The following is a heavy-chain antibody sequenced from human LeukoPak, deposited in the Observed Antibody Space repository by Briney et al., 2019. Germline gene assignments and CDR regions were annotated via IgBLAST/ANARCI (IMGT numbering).Heavy chain of an antibody. D-gene: IGHD3-9*01. CDR2: IKSKTDGGTT. J-gene: IGHJ4*02. CDR3: TTAFPGLLRYFHWLLTNPDY. V-gene: IGHV3-15*01. CDR1: GFTFSNAW. Sequence: GGSLRLSCAASGFTFSNAWMSWVRQAPGKGLEWVGRIKSKTDGGTTDYAAPVKGRFTISRDDSKNTLYLQMNSLKTEDTAVYYCTTAFPGLLRYFHWLLTNPDYWGQGTLVTVSS.